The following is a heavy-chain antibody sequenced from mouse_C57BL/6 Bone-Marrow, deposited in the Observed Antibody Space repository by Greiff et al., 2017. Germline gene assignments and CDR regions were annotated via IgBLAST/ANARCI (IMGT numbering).Heavy chain of an antibody. Sequence: EVKLVESGPGLVKPSQSLSLTCTVTGYSITSDYAWNWIRQFPGNKLEWMGYISYSGSTSYNPSLKSRIPITRDTSKNQFFLQLNSVTTEDTATYYCARYEYGNYDYFDYWGQGTTLTVSS. J-gene: IGHJ2*01. CDR2: ISYSGST. V-gene: IGHV3-2*02. D-gene: IGHD2-10*02. CDR3: ARYEYGNYDYFDY. CDR1: GYSITSDYA.